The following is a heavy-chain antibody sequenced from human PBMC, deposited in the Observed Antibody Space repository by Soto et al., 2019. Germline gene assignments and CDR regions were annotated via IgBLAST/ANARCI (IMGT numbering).Heavy chain of an antibody. Sequence: SVKVSCKASGGTFSSYTISWVRQAPGQGPEWMGRIIPILGIANYAQKFQGRVTITADKSTSTAYMELSSLRSEDTAVYYCARPKDYDDCLDLWGQGTLVTVSS. CDR3: ARPKDYDDCLDL. J-gene: IGHJ4*02. D-gene: IGHD3-22*01. CDR2: IIPILGIA. V-gene: IGHV1-69*02. CDR1: GGTFSSYT.